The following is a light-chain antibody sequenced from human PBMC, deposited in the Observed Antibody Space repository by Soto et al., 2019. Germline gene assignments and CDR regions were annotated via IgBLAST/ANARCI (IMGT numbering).Light chain of an antibody. CDR2: GAS. CDR1: QSVSSNY. CDR3: QQYGSP. J-gene: IGKJ4*01. V-gene: IGKV3-20*01. Sequence: EIVLTQSPGTLSLSPGERATLSCRATQSVSSNYLAWYQQKPGQAPRLLIYGASSRATGIPDRFSGSGSGTDFTLTISRQEPEDFAVYYCQQYGSPFGGGTKVEIK.